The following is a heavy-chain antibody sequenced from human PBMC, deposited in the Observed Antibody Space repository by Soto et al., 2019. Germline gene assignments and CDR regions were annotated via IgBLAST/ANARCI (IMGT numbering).Heavy chain of an antibody. V-gene: IGHV4-4*02. D-gene: IGHD1-1*01. J-gene: IGHJ4*02. CDR1: GGSISTNNW. CDR3: ASTSTSGTRFDY. CDR2: VYHSGTT. Sequence: QVQLQESGPGLVKPSGTLSLTCAVSGGSISTNNWWSWVRQPPGKGLEWIGEVYHSGTTNYNPSFKSRVXXXVXQSKNQFSLKLNSVTAADTALYYCASTSTSGTRFDYWGQGSLVTVSS.